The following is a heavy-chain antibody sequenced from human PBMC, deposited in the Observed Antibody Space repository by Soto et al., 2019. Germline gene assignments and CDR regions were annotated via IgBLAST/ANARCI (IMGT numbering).Heavy chain of an antibody. V-gene: IGHV3-21*01. CDR3: ARDRGYDAHDYYYNAMDV. CDR1: GFTFRTYT. J-gene: IGHJ6*02. Sequence: ESGGGLVKPGGSLRLSCISSGFTFRTYTMNWFRQAPGKGRGGVQGIRGFSPYTFYAESVKGRFTISRDNAKNSLYLQMNSLRAEDTAVYYCARDRGYDAHDYYYNAMDVWGQGTTVTVSS. CDR2: IRGFSPYT. D-gene: IGHD3-10*01.